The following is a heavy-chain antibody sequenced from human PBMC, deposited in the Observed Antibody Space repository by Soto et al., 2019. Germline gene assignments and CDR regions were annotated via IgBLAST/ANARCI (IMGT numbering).Heavy chain of an antibody. CDR2: IYTGDSDT. J-gene: IGHJ6*02. V-gene: IGHV5-51*01. CDR1: GYSFTSEW. CDR3: AKPPPAAAAFIDL. Sequence: GESLKISCKGSGYSFTSEWIGWVRQMPGKGLEWVGIIYTGDSDTSYTPSFPGQATISADKSISTPYLQWTSLKASATAMYYCAKPPPAAAAFIDLWGQGTTVTVSS. D-gene: IGHD6-13*01.